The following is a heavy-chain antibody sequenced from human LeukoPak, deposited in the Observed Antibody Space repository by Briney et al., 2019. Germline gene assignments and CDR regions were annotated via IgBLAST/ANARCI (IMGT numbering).Heavy chain of an antibody. CDR3: TRTITMARVDI. Sequence: PAGGSLRLSCAASGFTVSTNYMNWVSQAPGKGLEWVSVIYNNGNTYYADSVKGRFTISRDNSKNTLYLQMNSLRAEDTAVYYCTRTITMARVDIWGQGTMVTVSS. CDR2: IYNNGNT. V-gene: IGHV3-53*01. D-gene: IGHD3-10*01. CDR1: GFTVSTNY. J-gene: IGHJ3*02.